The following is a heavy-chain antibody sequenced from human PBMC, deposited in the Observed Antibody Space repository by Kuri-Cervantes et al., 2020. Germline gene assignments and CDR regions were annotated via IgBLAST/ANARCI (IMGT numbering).Heavy chain of an antibody. V-gene: IGHV3-30*02. CDR2: IRYDGRNQ. CDR1: GFTFSSYG. D-gene: IGHD4-17*01. Sequence: GESLKISCAASGFTFSSYGMHWVRQAPGKGLEWAAFIRYDGRNQYYADSVKGRFTISRDNAKNSLYLQMNSLRVEDTAWYYCARVGEGSYGDAHWYFDLWGRGTLVTVSS. J-gene: IGHJ2*01. CDR3: ARVGEGSYGDAHWYFDL.